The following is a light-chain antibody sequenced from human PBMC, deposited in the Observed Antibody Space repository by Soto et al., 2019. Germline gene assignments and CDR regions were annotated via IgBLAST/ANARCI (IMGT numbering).Light chain of an antibody. CDR1: QSINNY. J-gene: IGKJ1*01. CDR3: QEYNACPPGT. CDR2: DAS. Sequence: TQSPASLSASSGEEITISYRASQSINNYLAWYQHKPGQAPRLLFHDASIRATGIPARFSAGGSRTEFALVISNLQSEDAAVYYCQEYNACPPGTFGQGTKVEIK. V-gene: IGKV3D-15*03.